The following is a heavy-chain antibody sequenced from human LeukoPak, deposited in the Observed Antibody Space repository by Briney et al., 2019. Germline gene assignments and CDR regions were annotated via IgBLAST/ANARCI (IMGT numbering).Heavy chain of an antibody. CDR1: GYIFTSYG. V-gene: IGHV1-18*01. CDR2: ISPYNGNA. Sequence: ASVKVSCRASGYIFTSYGISWVRQAPGQGLEWMRWISPYNGNANHAQKLQGRVTMTTDTSMNTAYMELGSLRSDDTAVYYCAREGITGTKLFDYWGQGTLVTVSS. CDR3: AREGITGTKLFDY. D-gene: IGHD1-7*01. J-gene: IGHJ4*02.